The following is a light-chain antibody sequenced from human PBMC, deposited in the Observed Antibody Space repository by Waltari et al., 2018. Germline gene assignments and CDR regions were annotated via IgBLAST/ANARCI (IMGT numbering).Light chain of an antibody. CDR3: QQYNSPGGEWT. Sequence: DIQMTQSPSTLSASVGDRVTITCRASQSISSWLAWYQQKPGKAPKLLIYKASSLESGVPSRFSGSGSGTEFTLTISSLQPDDFATYYCQQYNSPGGEWTFGQGTKVEIK. CDR2: KAS. V-gene: IGKV1-5*03. CDR1: QSISSW. J-gene: IGKJ1*01.